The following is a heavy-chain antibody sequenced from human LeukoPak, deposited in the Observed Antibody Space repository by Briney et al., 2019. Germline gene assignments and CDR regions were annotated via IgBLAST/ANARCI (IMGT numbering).Heavy chain of an antibody. CDR2: ISANGGET. D-gene: IGHD3-3*01. CDR3: AKRYYDFPLDY. CDR1: GFTFSIYA. V-gene: IGHV3-23*01. J-gene: IGHJ4*02. Sequence: GRSLRLSCAASGFTFSIYAMNWVRQAPGKGLECVSSISANGGETHYADSVKGRFTISRDNSKNTLYLQINNPRVEDTAVYYRAKRYYDFPLDYWGQGTLVTVSS.